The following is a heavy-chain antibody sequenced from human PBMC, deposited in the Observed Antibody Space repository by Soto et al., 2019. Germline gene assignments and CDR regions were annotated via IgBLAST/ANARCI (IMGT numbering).Heavy chain of an antibody. CDR1: GFTFSSYG. Sequence: QVQLVESGGGVVQPGRSLRLSCAASGFTFSSYGMHWVRQAPGKGLEWVAVISYDGSNKYYADSVKGRFTISRDNSKNTLYLQMNSLIAEDTAVYYCAKEDAGGSSGWYGGSHWGQGTLVTVSS. J-gene: IGHJ4*02. CDR2: ISYDGSNK. CDR3: AKEDAGGSSGWYGGSH. V-gene: IGHV3-30*18. D-gene: IGHD6-19*01.